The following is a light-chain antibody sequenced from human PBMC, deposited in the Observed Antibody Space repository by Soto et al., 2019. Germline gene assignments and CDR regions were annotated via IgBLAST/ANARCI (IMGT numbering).Light chain of an antibody. CDR2: DVS. V-gene: IGLV2-11*01. CDR1: SSDLGASNF. J-gene: IGLJ1*01. CDR3: CSYAGSYTHV. Sequence: SVRTQPPSFTGSPRRSITVSCTGTSSDLGASNFVSWYQHLPGKAPKLIIYDVSERPSGVPDRFSGSKSGNTGNTASLTISGLQAEDEADYYCCSYAGSYTHVFGRGTKGTVL.